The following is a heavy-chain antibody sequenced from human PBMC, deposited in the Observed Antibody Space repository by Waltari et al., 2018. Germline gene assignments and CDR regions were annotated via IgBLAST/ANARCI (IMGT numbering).Heavy chain of an antibody. Sequence: QVQLVQSGAEVKKPGASVKVPGKPSGYTFTGYYSPWVRQAPGQGLEWMGWINPNSGGTNYAQKFQGRVTMTRDTSISTAYMELSRLRSDDTAVYYCARRVVPAAIASDYWGQGTLVTVSS. CDR3: ARRVVPAAIASDY. J-gene: IGHJ4*02. CDR1: GYTFTGYY. V-gene: IGHV1-2*02. D-gene: IGHD2-2*02. CDR2: INPNSGGT.